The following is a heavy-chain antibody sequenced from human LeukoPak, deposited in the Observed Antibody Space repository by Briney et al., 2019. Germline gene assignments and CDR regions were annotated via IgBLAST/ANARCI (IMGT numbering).Heavy chain of an antibody. CDR1: GFTFSDYY. D-gene: IGHD6-13*01. CDR2: ISSSSSYI. Sequence: PGGSLRLSCAASGFTFSDYYMSWIRQAPGKGLEWVSSISSSSSYIYYADSVKGRFTISRDNAKNSLYLQMNSLRAEDTAVYYCARGTSSSWPFDYWGQGTLVTVSS. J-gene: IGHJ4*02. CDR3: ARGTSSSWPFDY. V-gene: IGHV3-21*01.